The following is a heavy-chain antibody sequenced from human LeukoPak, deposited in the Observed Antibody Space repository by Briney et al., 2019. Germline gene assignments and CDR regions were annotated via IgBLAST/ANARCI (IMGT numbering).Heavy chain of an antibody. CDR1: GFFFDDYG. Sequence: GGSLRLSCVASGFFFDDYGMQWVRHVPGKGLEWVSGISWQSRTRKYADSVRGRFTISRDNAKNSLYLQMNSLKLEDTALYYCVKDRDFWSGLDVWGQGTMVTVS. V-gene: IGHV3-9*01. CDR3: VKDRDFWSGLDV. J-gene: IGHJ6*02. D-gene: IGHD3-3*01. CDR2: ISWQSRTR.